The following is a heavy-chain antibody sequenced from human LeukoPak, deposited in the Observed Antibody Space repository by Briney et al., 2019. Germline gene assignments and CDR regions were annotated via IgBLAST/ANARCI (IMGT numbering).Heavy chain of an antibody. Sequence: GRSLRLSCAASGFTFISYAMGWVRQAPGKGLEWVSAISGSGGSTYYADSVKGRFTISRDNSKNTLYLQMNSLRAEDTAVYYCAKDRTYYYDSSGPFDYWGQGTLVTVSS. D-gene: IGHD3-22*01. CDR2: ISGSGGST. J-gene: IGHJ4*02. V-gene: IGHV3-23*01. CDR3: AKDRTYYYDSSGPFDY. CDR1: GFTFISYA.